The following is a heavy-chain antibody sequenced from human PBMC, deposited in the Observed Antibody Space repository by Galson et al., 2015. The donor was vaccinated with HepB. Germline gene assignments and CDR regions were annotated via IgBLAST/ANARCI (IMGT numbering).Heavy chain of an antibody. D-gene: IGHD4-17*01. CDR2: ISGYNGNT. V-gene: IGHV1-18*01. J-gene: IGHJ4*02. CDR3: ARDMSYGDSSLYY. CDR1: GYTFTSYG. Sequence: SVKVSCKASGYTFTSYGITWVRQAPGQGLEWMGWISGYNGNTHYTQKFQGRVTMTTDTSTTTAYMEMRGLTSDDTAVYYCARDMSYGDSSLYYWGQGTLVTVSS.